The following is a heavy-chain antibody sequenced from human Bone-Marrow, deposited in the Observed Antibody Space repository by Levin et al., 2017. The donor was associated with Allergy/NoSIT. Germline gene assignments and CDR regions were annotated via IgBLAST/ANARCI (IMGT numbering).Heavy chain of an antibody. D-gene: IGHD2-21*01. J-gene: IGHJ6*02. Sequence: HPGGSLRLSCSASGFSFSTYAMHWVRQTPGKGLEWVSGISGSGVSTYYADSVKGRFTISRDNSKNTLSLQMSSLTVEDTAVYYCAKGNVVVVYMDVWGQGTTVTVAS. V-gene: IGHV3-23*01. CDR2: ISGSGVST. CDR1: GFSFSTYA. CDR3: AKGNVVVVYMDV.